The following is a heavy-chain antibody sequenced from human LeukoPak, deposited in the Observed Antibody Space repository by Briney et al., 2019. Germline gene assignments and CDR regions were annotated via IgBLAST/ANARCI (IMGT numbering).Heavy chain of an antibody. J-gene: IGHJ4*02. Sequence: GGSLRLSCAASGFTFSSYAMSWVRQAPGKGLEWVSAISGSGGSTYYADSVKGRFTISRDNSKNTLYLQMNNLKTEDTAVYYCLGDPTHLGRGQGTLVTVSS. V-gene: IGHV3-23*01. CDR1: GFTFSSYA. D-gene: IGHD3-10*01. CDR3: LGDPTHLG. CDR2: ISGSGGST.